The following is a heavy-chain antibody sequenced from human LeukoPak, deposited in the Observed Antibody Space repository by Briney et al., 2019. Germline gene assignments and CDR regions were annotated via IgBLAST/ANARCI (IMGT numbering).Heavy chain of an antibody. CDR1: GGSFSGYY. Sequence: SETLSLTCAVYGGSFSGYYWSWIRQPPVKGLEWIGEINHSGSTNYNPSLKSRVTISVDTSKNQFSLKLSSVTAADTAVYYCARGAPVFLEWLLYYFDYWGQGTLVTVSS. V-gene: IGHV4-34*01. CDR2: INHSGST. J-gene: IGHJ4*02. D-gene: IGHD3-3*01. CDR3: ARGAPVFLEWLLYYFDY.